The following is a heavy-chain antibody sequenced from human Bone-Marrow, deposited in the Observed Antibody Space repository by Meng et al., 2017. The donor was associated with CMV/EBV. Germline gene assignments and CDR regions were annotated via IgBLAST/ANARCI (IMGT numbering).Heavy chain of an antibody. J-gene: IGHJ1*01. Sequence: GSLSLTCTVSGGSISSSSYYWGWIRQPPGKGLEWIGSIYYSGSTYYNPSLKSRVTISVDTSKNQFSLKLSSVTAADTAVYYCARASPISYYYGSGSYSETYFQHWGQGTLVTVSS. CDR2: IYYSGST. CDR3: ARASPISYYYGSGSYSETYFQH. V-gene: IGHV4-39*01. D-gene: IGHD3-10*01. CDR1: GGSISSSSYY.